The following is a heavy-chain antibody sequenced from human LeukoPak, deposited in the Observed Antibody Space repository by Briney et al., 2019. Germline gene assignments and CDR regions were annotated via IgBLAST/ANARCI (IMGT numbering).Heavy chain of an antibody. CDR3: AKDIHPGLDSGASCCFDY. CDR1: GYTFSRHG. J-gene: IGHJ4*02. D-gene: IGHD3-22*01. Sequence: ASVKVSCKTSGYTFSRHGITWVRQAPGQGLEWMGWVSGYNGNTNYAQSVQGRVTMTTDTSTNTAYMELRSLRSDDTAVYYCAKDIHPGLDSGASCCFDYWGQGTPVTVSS. V-gene: IGHV1-18*01. CDR2: VSGYNGNT.